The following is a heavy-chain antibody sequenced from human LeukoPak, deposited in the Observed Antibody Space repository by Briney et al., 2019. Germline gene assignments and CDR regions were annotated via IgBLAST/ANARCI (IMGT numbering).Heavy chain of an antibody. J-gene: IGHJ6*03. CDR1: GYTFTSYF. D-gene: IGHD3-16*01. CDR2: ITPTGGST. V-gene: IGHV1-46*01. Sequence: ASVKVSCKASGYTFTSYFIHWVRQAPGQGLEWMGLITPTGGSTIYAQKFQGRVTMTRDTSTTTVYMELSSLISEDTAVYYCARAGDDEESYYYMDVWGRGTKVTVSS. CDR3: ARAGDDEESYYYMDV.